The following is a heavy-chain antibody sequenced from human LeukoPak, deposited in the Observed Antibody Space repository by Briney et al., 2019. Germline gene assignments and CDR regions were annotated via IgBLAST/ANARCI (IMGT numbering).Heavy chain of an antibody. Sequence: SVKVSCKASGGTFSSYAISWVRQAPGQGLEWMGGIIPIFGTANYAQKFQGRVTITTDESTSTAYIELSSLRSEDTAVYYCARSVEAVAGMYNWFDPWGQGTLVTVSS. CDR1: GGTFSSYA. D-gene: IGHD6-19*01. CDR2: IIPIFGTA. V-gene: IGHV1-69*05. CDR3: ARSVEAVAGMYNWFDP. J-gene: IGHJ5*02.